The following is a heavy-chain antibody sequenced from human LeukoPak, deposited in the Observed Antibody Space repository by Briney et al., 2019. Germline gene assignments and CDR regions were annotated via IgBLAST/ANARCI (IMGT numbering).Heavy chain of an antibody. CDR1: GRSFSGYY. CDR2: INHSGST. D-gene: IGHD2-21*02. V-gene: IGHV4-34*01. J-gene: IGHJ4*02. CDR3: ARVGDPFDY. Sequence: SETLSLTCAVYGRSFSGYYWSWIRQPPGKGLEWIGEINHSGSTNYNPSLKSRVTISVDTSKNQFSLKLSSVTAADTAVYYCARVGDPFDYWGQGTLVTVSS.